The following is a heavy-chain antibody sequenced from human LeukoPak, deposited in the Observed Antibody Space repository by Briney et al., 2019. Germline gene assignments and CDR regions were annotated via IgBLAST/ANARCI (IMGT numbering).Heavy chain of an antibody. CDR1: GFTFSSFA. D-gene: IGHD3-10*01. CDR2: ISGDGENI. V-gene: IGHV3-23*01. Sequence: GGSLRLSCAASGFTFSSFAMSWVRQAPGKGLEWVSVISGDGENIYYADSVKGRFTVSRDNAKNSLYLQMNSLRAEDTAVYYCARDVLWFGPWDYWGQGTLVTVSS. J-gene: IGHJ4*02. CDR3: ARDVLWFGPWDY.